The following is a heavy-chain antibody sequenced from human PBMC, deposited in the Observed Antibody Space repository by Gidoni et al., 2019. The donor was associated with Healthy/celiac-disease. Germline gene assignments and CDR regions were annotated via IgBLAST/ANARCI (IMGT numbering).Heavy chain of an antibody. Sequence: EVQLVEYGGGMVKPGGSLRLSCAASGFTFSSHSMNWVRQSPGTGMEWVSSSSSSSSYIYYADSVKGRFTISRDNAKNSLYLQMNSLIAEDTAVYYCARDRIAAFDYWGQGTLVTVSS. J-gene: IGHJ4*02. D-gene: IGHD6-13*01. CDR1: GFTFSSHS. CDR3: ARDRIAAFDY. V-gene: IGHV3-21*01. CDR2: SSSSSSYI.